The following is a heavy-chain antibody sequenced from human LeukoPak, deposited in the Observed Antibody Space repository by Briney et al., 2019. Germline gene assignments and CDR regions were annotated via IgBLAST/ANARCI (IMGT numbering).Heavy chain of an antibody. Sequence: SETLSLTCAVSGYSITSDYYWGWIRQSPGKGLEWIGSISDGGDTYYNSSLESRVTISRDTSKNQFSLKLTSVTASDTAVYYCARVMRGSQFDYWGQGTLVTVSS. CDR1: GYSITSDYY. J-gene: IGHJ4*02. V-gene: IGHV4-38-2*01. CDR2: ISDGGDT. CDR3: ARVMRGSQFDY. D-gene: IGHD3-16*01.